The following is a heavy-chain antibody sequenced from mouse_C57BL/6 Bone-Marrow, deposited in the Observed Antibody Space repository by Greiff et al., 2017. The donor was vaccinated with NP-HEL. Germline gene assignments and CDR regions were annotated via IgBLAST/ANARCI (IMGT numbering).Heavy chain of an antibody. V-gene: IGHV1-82*01. CDR1: GYAFSSSW. Sequence: VQGVESGPELVKPGASVKISCKASGYAFSSSWMNWVKQRPGKGLEWIGRIYPGDGDTNYNGKFKGKATLTADKSSSTAYMQLSSLTSEDSAVYFCARRDSSGYGGFDYWGQGTTLTVSS. CDR2: IYPGDGDT. D-gene: IGHD3-2*02. CDR3: ARRDSSGYGGFDY. J-gene: IGHJ2*01.